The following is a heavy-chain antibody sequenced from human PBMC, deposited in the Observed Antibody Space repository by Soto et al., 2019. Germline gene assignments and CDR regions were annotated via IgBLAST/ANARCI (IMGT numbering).Heavy chain of an antibody. CDR2: IDLSDSYK. CDR1: GYIFRNNW. Sequence: PGESLKISCTGSGYIFRNNWITWVRQMPGKGLEWMGRIDLSDSYKSYSPSFQGHVSFSADTSISTAYLQWSSLRASDTAIYYCARRRGRARDYYYNYGMGVCGQGTTVTVS. V-gene: IGHV5-10-1*01. J-gene: IGHJ6*02. CDR3: ARRRGRARDYYYNYGMGV. D-gene: IGHD2-21*02.